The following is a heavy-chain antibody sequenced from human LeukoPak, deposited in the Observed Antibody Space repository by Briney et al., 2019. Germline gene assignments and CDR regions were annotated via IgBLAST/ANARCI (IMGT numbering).Heavy chain of an antibody. V-gene: IGHV4-34*01. CDR3: ARGDTGYCTSSRCYGWRSFAL. CDR1: GGSFSGYY. CDR2: INHSGGS. Sequence: SSDTLSLTCAVYGGSFSGYYWTWIRQAPGKGLEWIGEINHSGGSSYNPSLKSRVTISVDTSKDQFSVNLSSVTAADTAIYYCARGDTGYCTSSRCYGWRSFALWGQGTLVTVSS. J-gene: IGHJ5*02. D-gene: IGHD2-2*03.